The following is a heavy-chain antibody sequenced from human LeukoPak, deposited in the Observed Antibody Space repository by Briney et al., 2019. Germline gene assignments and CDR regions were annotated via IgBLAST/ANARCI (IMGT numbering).Heavy chain of an antibody. V-gene: IGHV1-24*01. CDR2: FDPEDGET. CDR1: GYTLTVLS. J-gene: IGHJ4*02. D-gene: IGHD3-3*01. CDR3: ATAGDFWSGLDY. Sequence: GASVKVSCKVSGYTLTVLSMHWVRQAPGKGLEWMGGFDPEDGETIYAQKFQGRVTMTEDTSTDTAYMELSSLRSEDTAVYYCATAGDFWSGLDYWGQGTLVTVSS.